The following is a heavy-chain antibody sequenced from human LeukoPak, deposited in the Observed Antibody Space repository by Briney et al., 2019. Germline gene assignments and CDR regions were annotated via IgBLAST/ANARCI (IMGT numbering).Heavy chain of an antibody. Sequence: SQTLSLTCAISGGSLFTDSVAWNWIRQSPSRGLEWLGRTYYRSKWSFDYAVSVKSRITINADTSKNQFSLQLNSVTPEDTAMYYCARGKYTSFDNWGQGILVTVSS. CDR1: GGSLFTDSVA. J-gene: IGHJ4*02. CDR2: TYYRSKWSF. V-gene: IGHV6-1*01. CDR3: ARGKYTSFDN. D-gene: IGHD2-2*01.